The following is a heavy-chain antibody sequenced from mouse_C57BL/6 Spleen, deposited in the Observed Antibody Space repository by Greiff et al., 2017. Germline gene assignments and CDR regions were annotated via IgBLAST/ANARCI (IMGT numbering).Heavy chain of an antibody. J-gene: IGHJ4*01. V-gene: IGHV1-58*01. CDR2: IYIGNGYT. CDR1: GYTFTSYG. Sequence: EVQGVESGAELVRPGSSVKISCKTSGYTFTSYGINWVKQRPGQGLEWIGNIYIGNGYTEYNEKFKGKATLTSDTTSRTAYMAFCSLTSEDSTIYFCAREDHYYGSSHYALDYWGQGTSVTVSS. CDR3: AREDHYYGSSHYALDY. D-gene: IGHD1-1*01.